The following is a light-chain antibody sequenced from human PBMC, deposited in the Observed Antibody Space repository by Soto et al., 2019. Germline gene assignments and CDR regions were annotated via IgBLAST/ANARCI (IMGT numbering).Light chain of an antibody. J-gene: IGKJ2*01. V-gene: IGKV3-20*01. CDR2: GVS. CDR1: QNVDSRY. Sequence: EIVMTQSPGTLSLSPAEGATLSCRASQNVDSRYFAWYQQKPGQAPRLLIYGVSTRATGIPDRFTGSGSGTDFSLTISRLEPEDFAVYYCHQYGGSPPYTFGQGTKLEIK. CDR3: HQYGGSPPYT.